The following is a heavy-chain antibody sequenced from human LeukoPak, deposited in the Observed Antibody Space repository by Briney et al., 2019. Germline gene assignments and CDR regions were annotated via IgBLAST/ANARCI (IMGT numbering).Heavy chain of an antibody. J-gene: IGHJ4*02. Sequence: GGSPRLSCAASGFTFSSYWMHWVRQAPGKGMVWVPRINSDGSSTNSADSVKGRFTISRDNAKNTLYLQMNSLRAEDTAVYYCARDGYIAATFTFDYWGQGTLVTVSS. CDR1: GFTFSSYW. D-gene: IGHD5-12*01. V-gene: IGHV3-74*01. CDR3: ARDGYIAATFTFDY. CDR2: INSDGSST.